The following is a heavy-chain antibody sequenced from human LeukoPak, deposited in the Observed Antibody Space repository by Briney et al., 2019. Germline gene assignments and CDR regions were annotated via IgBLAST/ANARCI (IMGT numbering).Heavy chain of an antibody. J-gene: IGHJ4*02. V-gene: IGHV3-53*04. D-gene: IGHD3-22*01. CDR2: IYSGGST. CDR3: ARVYYYDSSPSGIDY. CDR1: GFTFSSYS. Sequence: GGSLRLSCAASGFTFSSYSMNWVRQAPGKGLEWVSVIYSGGSTYYADSVKGRFTISRHNSKNTLYLQMNSLRAEDTAVYYCARVYYYDSSPSGIDYWGQGTLVTVSS.